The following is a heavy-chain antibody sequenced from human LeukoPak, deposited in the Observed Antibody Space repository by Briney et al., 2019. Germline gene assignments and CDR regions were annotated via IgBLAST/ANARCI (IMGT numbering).Heavy chain of an antibody. Sequence: GGFLRLSCAASGFTFSSYSMNWVRQAPGKGLEWVSSISSSSSYIYYADSVKGRFTISRDNAKNSLYLQMNSLRAEDTAVYYCARERDGYNPSYYYYGMDVWGXXTXVTVSS. CDR3: ARERDGYNPSYYYYGMDV. CDR1: GFTFSSYS. J-gene: IGHJ6*04. CDR2: ISSSSSYI. V-gene: IGHV3-21*01. D-gene: IGHD5-24*01.